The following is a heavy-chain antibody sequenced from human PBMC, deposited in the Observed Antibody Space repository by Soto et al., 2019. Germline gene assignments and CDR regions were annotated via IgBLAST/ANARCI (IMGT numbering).Heavy chain of an antibody. Sequence: PSETLSLTCTVSGGSISSSSYYWGWIRQPPXKGLEWIGSIYYSGSTYYNPSLKSRVTISVDTSKNQFSLKLSSVTAADTAVYYCARDPNYDFWSGYYFSYYGMDVWGQGTTVTVSS. CDR3: ARDPNYDFWSGYYFSYYGMDV. CDR2: IYYSGST. J-gene: IGHJ6*02. CDR1: GGSISSSSYY. V-gene: IGHV4-39*02. D-gene: IGHD3-3*01.